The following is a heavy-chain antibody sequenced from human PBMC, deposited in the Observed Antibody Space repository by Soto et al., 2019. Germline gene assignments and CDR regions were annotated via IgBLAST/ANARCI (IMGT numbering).Heavy chain of an antibody. CDR1: GFTFRTYG. Sequence: HPGGSLRLSCVASGFTFRTYGMHWVRQAPGKGLKWVAVISYDGSNKYYDESVKGRFTISRDNSKNTLYLQMNSLRGEDTALYYCAKDNKTTALSDFDYWGQGTLVTVSS. J-gene: IGHJ4*02. V-gene: IGHV3-30*18. CDR2: ISYDGSNK. D-gene: IGHD4-4*01. CDR3: AKDNKTTALSDFDY.